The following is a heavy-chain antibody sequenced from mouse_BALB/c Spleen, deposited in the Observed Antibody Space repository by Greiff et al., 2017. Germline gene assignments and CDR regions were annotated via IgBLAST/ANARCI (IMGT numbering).Heavy chain of an antibody. CDR3: AREVRLYYYAMDY. CDR1: GFSLTSYG. CDR2: IWSGGST. J-gene: IGHJ4*01. Sequence: VQLVESGPGLVQPSQSLSITCTVSGFSLTSYGVHWVRQSAGKGLEWLGVIWSGGSTDYNAAFISRLSISKDNSKSQVFFKMNSLQANDTAIYYCAREVRLYYYAMDYWGQGTSVTVSS. D-gene: IGHD1-2*01. V-gene: IGHV2-2*02.